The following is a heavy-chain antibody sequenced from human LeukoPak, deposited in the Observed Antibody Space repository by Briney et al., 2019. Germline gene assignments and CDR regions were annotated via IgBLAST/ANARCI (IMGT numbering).Heavy chain of an antibody. J-gene: IGHJ3*02. V-gene: IGHV3-66*01. D-gene: IGHD6-19*01. CDR2: IYSGGST. CDR3: ARDRGSGSGWYYDAFDI. CDR1: GFTFSSYA. Sequence: GGSLRLSCAASGFTFSSYAMSWVRQAPGKGLEWVSVIYSGGSTYYADSVKGRFTVSRDNSKNTLYLQMNSLRADDTAVYYCARDRGSGSGWYYDAFDIWGQGTMVTVSS.